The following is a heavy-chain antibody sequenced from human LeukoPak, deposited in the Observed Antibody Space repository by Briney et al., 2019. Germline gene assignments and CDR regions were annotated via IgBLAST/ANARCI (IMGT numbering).Heavy chain of an antibody. CDR2: IKEDGSEI. CDR1: GFTFSSYG. V-gene: IGHV3-7*01. D-gene: IGHD3-22*01. J-gene: IGHJ4*02. CDR3: ARDHGWLSYY. Sequence: GGSLRLSCAASGFTFSSYGMHWVRQAPGKGLEWVANIKEDGSEIYYVDSVKGRFTISRDNAKNSLYLQMNSLRAEDAAVYYCARDHGWLSYYWGRGTLVTVSS.